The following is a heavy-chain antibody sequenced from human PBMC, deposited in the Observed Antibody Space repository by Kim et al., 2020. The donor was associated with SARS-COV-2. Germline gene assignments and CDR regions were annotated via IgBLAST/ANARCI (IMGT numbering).Heavy chain of an antibody. J-gene: IGHJ4*02. V-gene: IGHV4-39*07. CDR3: ASPPDEYRGYDYEEGIFDY. Sequence: SETLSLTCTVSGGSISSSSYYWGWIRQPPGKGLEWIGSIYYSGSTYYNPSLKSRVTISVDTSKNQFSLKLSSVSAADTAVYYCASPPDEYRGYDYEEGIFDYWGQGTLVTVSS. CDR2: IYYSGST. CDR1: GGSISSSSYY. D-gene: IGHD5-12*01.